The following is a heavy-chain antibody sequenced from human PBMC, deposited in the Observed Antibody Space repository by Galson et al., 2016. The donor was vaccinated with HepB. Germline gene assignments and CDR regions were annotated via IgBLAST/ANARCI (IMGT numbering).Heavy chain of an antibody. CDR1: RFTFSNYG. Sequence: SLRLSCAASRFTFSNYGMHWVRQAPGKGLEWVAVIWYDGSQKYYADSVKGRFTISRDNSKNTLSLQMNSLRAEDTAVYYCAKGRPDYYGSGSYYFDSWGQGLRVSVSS. V-gene: IGHV3-33*06. CDR2: IWYDGSQK. CDR3: AKGRPDYYGSGSYYFDS. D-gene: IGHD3-10*01. J-gene: IGHJ4*02.